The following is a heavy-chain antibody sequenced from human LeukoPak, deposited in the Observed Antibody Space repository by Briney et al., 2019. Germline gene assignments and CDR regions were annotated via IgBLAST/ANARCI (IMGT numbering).Heavy chain of an antibody. CDR2: TYYGSQWYN. Sequence: SQTLSLTCAISGDSVSSNSATWNWIRQSSSRGLEWLGRTYYGSQWYNDYAVSVKSRITINPDTSKNQFSLQLNSVTPEDTAVYYCARRGPAGSSSSGMDVWGQGTTVTVSS. CDR3: ARRGPAGSSSSGMDV. CDR1: GDSVSSNSAT. D-gene: IGHD6-6*01. J-gene: IGHJ6*02. V-gene: IGHV6-1*01.